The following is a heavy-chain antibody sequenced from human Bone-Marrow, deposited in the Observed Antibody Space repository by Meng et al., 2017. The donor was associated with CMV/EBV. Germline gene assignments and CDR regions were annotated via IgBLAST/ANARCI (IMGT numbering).Heavy chain of an antibody. CDR3: ARGLLLYASL. V-gene: IGHV1-18*01. D-gene: IGHD2-2*02. CDR2: VSVYNGNT. Sequence: ASVKVSCKASGYTFTTYGISWVRQAPGQGLEWVGWVSVYNGNTEYAQKLQGRVTMTTDTSTTTAYMELRSLRSDDTAVYYCARGLLLYASLWGQGTQVTVPQ. J-gene: IGHJ4*02. CDR1: GYTFTTYG.